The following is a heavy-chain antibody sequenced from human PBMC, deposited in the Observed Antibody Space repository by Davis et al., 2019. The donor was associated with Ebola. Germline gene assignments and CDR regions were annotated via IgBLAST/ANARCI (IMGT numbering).Heavy chain of an antibody. V-gene: IGHV3-23*01. J-gene: IGHJ4*02. CDR1: GFTFSEYA. D-gene: IGHD1-20*01. Sequence: GGSLRLSCAASGFTFSEYAMNWVRQAPGKGLEWVSGISGSGGNTYYADSVKGRFTISRDNSKNSLYLQMHSLRADDTAVYYCAGTLRYNWNYVGYWGQGTLVTVSS. CDR2: ISGSGGNT. CDR3: AGTLRYNWNYVGY.